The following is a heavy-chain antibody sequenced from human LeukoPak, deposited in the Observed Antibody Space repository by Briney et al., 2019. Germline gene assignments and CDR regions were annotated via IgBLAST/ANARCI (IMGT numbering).Heavy chain of an antibody. CDR2: INPNSGAT. J-gene: IGHJ4*02. CDR1: GFTFTDYY. Sequence: ATVKVSCKAPGFTFTDYYMHWVRQAPGQGLEWVGWINPNSGATAYAQKFQGRVTVTRDTPINTAYMDLSMLTSDDTAMYYCAREASGWYAYWGQGTLVTVSS. V-gene: IGHV1-2*02. CDR3: AREASGWYAY. D-gene: IGHD6-19*01.